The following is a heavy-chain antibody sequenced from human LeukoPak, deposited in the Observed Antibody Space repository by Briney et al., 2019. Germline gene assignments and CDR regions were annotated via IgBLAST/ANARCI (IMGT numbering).Heavy chain of an antibody. D-gene: IGHD3-3*01. CDR2: VYQSGST. J-gene: IGHJ4*02. CDR1: GGSISSSSYY. V-gene: IGHV4-39*07. Sequence: SETLSLTCAVSGGSISSSSYYWGWIRQPPGKGLEWIGSVYQSGSTNYNPSLKSRVTLSVDTSKNQFSLKLNSVTAADTAVYYCARAPSFDFWGGSLSAHFDYWGQGTLVTVSS. CDR3: ARAPSFDFWGGSLSAHFDY.